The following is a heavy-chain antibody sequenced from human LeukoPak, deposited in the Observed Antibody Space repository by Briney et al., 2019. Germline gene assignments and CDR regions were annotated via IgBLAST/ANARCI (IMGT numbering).Heavy chain of an antibody. Sequence: GGSLRLSCAASGFTFSSYSMNWVRQAPGKGLEWVSSISSSSSYRYYADSVKGRFTISRDNAKNSLYLQMNSLRAEDTAVYYCHGLIVGAYNWFDPWGPGTLVTVSS. CDR2: ISSSSSYR. J-gene: IGHJ5*02. CDR1: GFTFSSYS. D-gene: IGHD1-26*01. V-gene: IGHV3-21*01. CDR3: HGLIVGAYNWFDP.